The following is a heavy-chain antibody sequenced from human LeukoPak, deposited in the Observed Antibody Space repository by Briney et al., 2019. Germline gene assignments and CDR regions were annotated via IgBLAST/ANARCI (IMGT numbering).Heavy chain of an antibody. CDR2: IYTSGST. CDR1: GGSISSYY. V-gene: IGHV4-4*07. CDR3: ARCKYDSSGYYSVFDY. D-gene: IGHD3-22*01. J-gene: IGHJ4*02. Sequence: PSETLSLTCTVSGGSISSYYWSWIRQPAGKGLEWIGRIYTSGSTNYNPSLKSRVTMSVDTSKNQFSLKLSSVTAADTAVYYCARCKYDSSGYYSVFDYWGQGTLVTVSS.